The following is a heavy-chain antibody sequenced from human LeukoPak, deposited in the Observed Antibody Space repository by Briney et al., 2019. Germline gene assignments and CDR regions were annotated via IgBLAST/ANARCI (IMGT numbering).Heavy chain of an antibody. J-gene: IGHJ3*02. CDR1: GGSISRYY. V-gene: IGHV4-59*08. CDR3: ARHWQGLLNAFDI. CDR2: IYYSGST. Sequence: SETLSLTCSVSGGSISRYYWSWIRQPPGKGLEWIGHIYYSGSTNYNPSLKSRVTISVDTSKNQFSLKLSSVTAADTAVYYCARHWQGLLNAFDIWGQGTMVTVSS. D-gene: IGHD6-25*01.